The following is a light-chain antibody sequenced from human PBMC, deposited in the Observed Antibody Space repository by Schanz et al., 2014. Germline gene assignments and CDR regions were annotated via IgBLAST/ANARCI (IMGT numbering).Light chain of an antibody. V-gene: IGKV4-1*01. CDR3: QQYYSTPDT. CDR1: QSVLYSSHNKNY. Sequence: DIVMTQSPDSLAVSLGERATINCKSSQSVLYSSHNKNYLAWYQQKPGQPPKLLIYWASTRESGVPDRFSGSGSGTDFTLTISSLQAEDVAVYYCQQYYSTPDTFGQGTKLEIK. J-gene: IGKJ2*01. CDR2: WAS.